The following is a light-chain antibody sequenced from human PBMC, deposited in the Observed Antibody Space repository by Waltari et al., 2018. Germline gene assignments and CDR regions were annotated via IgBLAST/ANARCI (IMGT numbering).Light chain of an antibody. CDR3: SSRTSGSTRVV. CDR1: SSDVGGYNF. Sequence: GSPGQSITISCTGSSSDVGGYNFVSWYQQHPGKVPKLMIYDVSNRPSGVSNRFSVSKSGNTASLTISRVQAEDEADYYCSSRTSGSTRVVFGGGTKLTVL. J-gene: IGLJ2*01. CDR2: DVS. V-gene: IGLV2-14*03.